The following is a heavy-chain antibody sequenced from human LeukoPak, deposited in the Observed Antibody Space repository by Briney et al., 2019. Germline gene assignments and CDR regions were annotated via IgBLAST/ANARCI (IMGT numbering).Heavy chain of an antibody. D-gene: IGHD3-10*01. CDR3: ARAVAAARGVNYFDY. Sequence: GGSLRLSCAASGFTFSRYDMHWVRQLPGKYLEWVSAIGTTGDTYYPGSVKGRFTISREDAKNSLYLQMNSLRAGDTAVYYCARAVAAARGVNYFDYWGQGTLVTVSS. V-gene: IGHV3-13*01. CDR2: IGTTGDT. CDR1: GFTFSRYD. J-gene: IGHJ4*02.